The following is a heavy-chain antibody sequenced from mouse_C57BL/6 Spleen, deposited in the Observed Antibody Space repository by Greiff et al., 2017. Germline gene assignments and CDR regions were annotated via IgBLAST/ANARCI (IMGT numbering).Heavy chain of an antibody. CDR2: ISGGGGNT. J-gene: IGHJ1*03. V-gene: IGHV5-9*01. Sequence: EVQLVESGGGLVKPGGSLKLSCAASGFTFSSYTMSWVRQPPEKRLEWVATISGGGGNTYYPDSVKGRFTISRDNAKNTLYLQMSSLRSEDTALYYCARRRDYGSSYGYFDVWGTGTTVTVSS. CDR1: GFTFSSYT. D-gene: IGHD1-1*01. CDR3: ARRRDYGSSYGYFDV.